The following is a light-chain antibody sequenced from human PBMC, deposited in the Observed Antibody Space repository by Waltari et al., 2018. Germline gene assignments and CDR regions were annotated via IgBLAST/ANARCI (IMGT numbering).Light chain of an antibody. Sequence: QSALTQPASVSGSPGQSITLSCTGTSSDVGGYNYVSWDQQHPGKAPKLMIFDVNNRPSGVSKRFSGSKAGNTASLTISGLQAEDEADYYCSSYTSSSTLVVFGGGTELTVL. CDR2: DVN. CDR1: SSDVGGYNY. J-gene: IGLJ2*01. CDR3: SSYTSSSTLVV. V-gene: IGLV2-14*03.